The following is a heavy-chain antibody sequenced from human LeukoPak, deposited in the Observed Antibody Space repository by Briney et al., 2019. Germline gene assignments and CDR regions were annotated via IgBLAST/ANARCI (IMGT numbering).Heavy chain of an antibody. J-gene: IGHJ4*02. CDR2: INHSGST. CDR3: ARGRSGYSSSWYVSVYFDY. V-gene: IGHV4-34*01. D-gene: IGHD6-13*01. CDR1: GGSFSGYY. Sequence: PSETLSLTCAVYGGSFSGYYWSWIRQPPGKGLEWIGEINHSGSTNYNPSLKSRVTIPVDTSKNQFSLKLSSVTAADTAVYYCARGRSGYSSSWYVSVYFDYWGQGTLVTVSS.